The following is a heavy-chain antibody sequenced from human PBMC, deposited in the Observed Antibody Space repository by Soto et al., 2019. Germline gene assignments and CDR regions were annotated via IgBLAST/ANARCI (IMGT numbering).Heavy chain of an antibody. CDR2: IGTAGDT. CDR1: GFNFSGXD. D-gene: IGHD6-13*01. CDR3: AKSQEIGTHFFDS. J-gene: IGHJ4*02. Sequence: LXLXCEASGFNFSGXDMHWVPQPTGKGLEWFSSIGTAGDTYYAVSVKCRFTISRDNAKKSLSLQMNSLRAGDMAVYFCAKSQEIGTHFFDSWGQGTQVTVSS. V-gene: IGHV3-13*01.